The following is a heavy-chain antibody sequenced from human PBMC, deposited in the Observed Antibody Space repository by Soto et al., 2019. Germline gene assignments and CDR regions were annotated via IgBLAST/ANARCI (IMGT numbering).Heavy chain of an antibody. CDR1: GGSISSYY. J-gene: IGHJ5*02. CDR2: IYYSGST. Sequence: PSETLSLTCTVSGGSISSYYWSWIRQPPGKGLEWIGYIYYSGSTNYNPSLKSRVTISVDTSKNQFSLKLSSVTAADTAVYYCARSGGYDSSGYYPDNWFDPWGQGTLVTVSS. D-gene: IGHD3-22*01. CDR3: ARSGGYDSSGYYPDNWFDP. V-gene: IGHV4-59*08.